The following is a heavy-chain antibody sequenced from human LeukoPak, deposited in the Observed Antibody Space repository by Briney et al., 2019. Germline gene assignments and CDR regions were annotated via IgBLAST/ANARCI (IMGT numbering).Heavy chain of an antibody. V-gene: IGHV1-69*01. D-gene: IGHD3-9*01. CDR3: ARGVYYDILTGYPSPFYFDY. CDR1: GGTFSSYA. J-gene: IGHJ4*02. CDR2: IIPIFGTA. Sequence: ALVKVSCKASGGTFSSYAISWVRQAPGRGLEWMGGIIPIFGTANYAQKFQGRVTITADESTSTAYMELSSLRSEDTAVYYCARGVYYDILTGYPSPFYFDYWGQGTLVTVSS.